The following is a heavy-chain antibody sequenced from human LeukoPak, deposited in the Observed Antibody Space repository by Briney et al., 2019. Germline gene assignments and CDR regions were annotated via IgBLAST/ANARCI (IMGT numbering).Heavy chain of an antibody. D-gene: IGHD3-10*01. V-gene: IGHV4-4*02. Sequence: SGTLSLTCAVSGGSISSSNWWNWVRQPPGKGLEWIGEIYQSGSTNCNPSLRSRVTISVDKSKNQFSLKLTSVTAADTAVYYCARGEAYGSGTVHCDYWGQGALVTVSS. CDR3: ARGEAYGSGTVHCDY. CDR1: GGSISSSNW. J-gene: IGHJ4*02. CDR2: IYQSGST.